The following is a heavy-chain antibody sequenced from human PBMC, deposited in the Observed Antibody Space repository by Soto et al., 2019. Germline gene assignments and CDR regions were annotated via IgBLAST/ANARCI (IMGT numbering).Heavy chain of an antibody. CDR1: GYTFTDFD. CDR2: MNPRSGNT. Sequence: QEQLVQSGAEVKKPGASVKVSCKASGYTFTDFDITWVRQATGQGLEWMGWMNPRSGNTGFTDKFEGRVTLTRDTSTTTAYMELSDLRSEDTAVYFCARGGALTAGYYYYYMDVWGSGTAVTVSS. D-gene: IGHD2-21*02. J-gene: IGHJ6*03. V-gene: IGHV1-8*01. CDR3: ARGGALTAGYYYYYMDV.